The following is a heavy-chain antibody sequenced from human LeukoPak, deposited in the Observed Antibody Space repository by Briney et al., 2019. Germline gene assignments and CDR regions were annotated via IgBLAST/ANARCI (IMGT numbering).Heavy chain of an antibody. Sequence: PGGSLRLSCAASGFTFSSYGMYWVRQAPGKGLEWVAFIRYDGSNKYYADSVKGRFTISRDNAKNSLYLQMNSLRAEDTAVYYCARDPRYIVVVPGAFDIWGQGTMVTVSS. J-gene: IGHJ3*02. CDR1: GFTFSSYG. V-gene: IGHV3-30*02. CDR2: IRYDGSNK. D-gene: IGHD2-2*01. CDR3: ARDPRYIVVVPGAFDI.